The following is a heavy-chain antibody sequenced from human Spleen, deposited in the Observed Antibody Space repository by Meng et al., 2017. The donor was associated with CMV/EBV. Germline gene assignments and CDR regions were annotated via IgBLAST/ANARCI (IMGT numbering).Heavy chain of an antibody. J-gene: IGHJ4*02. Sequence: FSLSTSGVAVGWVRQPPGKALGWLALIYWNHDKRYRTFLRTRLTITKDTSRDQVVLTMTNMDPADTATYYCVHTTMARYRAVPTGFDYWGQGALVTVSS. V-gene: IGHV2-5*01. CDR1: FSLSTSGVA. D-gene: IGHD4/OR15-4a*01. CDR3: VHTTMARYRAVPTGFDY. CDR2: IYWNHDK.